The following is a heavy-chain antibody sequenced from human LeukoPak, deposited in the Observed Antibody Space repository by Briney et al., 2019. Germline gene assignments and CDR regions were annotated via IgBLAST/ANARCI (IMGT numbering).Heavy chain of an antibody. J-gene: IGHJ4*02. Sequence: SETLSLTCTVSGGSISSGSYYWSWIRQPAGKGLEWIGRIYTSGSTNYNPSLKSRVTISVDTSKNQFSLKLSSLTAADAAVDYSPACRRAATALKDYWGQGTLVTVSS. CDR3: PACRRAATALKDY. D-gene: IGHD2-15*01. CDR1: GGSISSGSYY. CDR2: IYTSGST. V-gene: IGHV4-61*02.